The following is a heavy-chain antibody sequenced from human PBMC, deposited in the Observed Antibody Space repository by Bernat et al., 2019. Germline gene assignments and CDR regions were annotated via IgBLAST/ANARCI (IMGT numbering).Heavy chain of an antibody. J-gene: IGHJ4*02. V-gene: IGHV3-30*01. CDR1: GFTFSSYA. CDR3: ARDLRYSGWYYDY. Sequence: QVQLVESGGGVVQPGRSLRLSCAASGFTFSSYAMHWVRQAPGKGLEWVAVISYDGSNKYYADSVKGRFTISRDNSKNTLYLQMNSLRAEDAGVYDCARDLRYSGWYYDYWGQGTLVTVSS. D-gene: IGHD6-19*01. CDR2: ISYDGSNK.